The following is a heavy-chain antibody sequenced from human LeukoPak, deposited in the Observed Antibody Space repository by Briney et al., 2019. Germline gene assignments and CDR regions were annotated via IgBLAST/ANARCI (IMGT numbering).Heavy chain of an antibody. D-gene: IGHD3-16*01. V-gene: IGHV3-7*05. Sequence: GGSLRLSCAASEFTFSNYAMNWVRQAPGRGLEWVANIDQSGGRNNYVDSVKGRFTISRDNAKNSLFLEMSSLRADDTAVYFCARDVEGGTFDIWGQGTTVTVSS. CDR3: ARDVEGGTFDI. CDR2: IDQSGGRN. CDR1: EFTFSNYA. J-gene: IGHJ3*02.